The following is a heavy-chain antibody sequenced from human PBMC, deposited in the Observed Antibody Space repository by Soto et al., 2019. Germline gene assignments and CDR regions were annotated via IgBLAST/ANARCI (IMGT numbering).Heavy chain of an antibody. CDR2: IYYSGST. CDR1: GGSISSGGYY. V-gene: IGHV4-31*03. J-gene: IGHJ5*02. D-gene: IGHD5-12*01. CDR3: ARGYDYRYNWFDP. Sequence: SETLSLTCTVSGGSISSGGYYWSWIRQHPGKGLEWIGYIYYSGSTYYNPSLKSRVTISVDTSKNQFSLKLSSVTAADTAVYYCARGYDYRYNWFDPWGQGTLVTVSS.